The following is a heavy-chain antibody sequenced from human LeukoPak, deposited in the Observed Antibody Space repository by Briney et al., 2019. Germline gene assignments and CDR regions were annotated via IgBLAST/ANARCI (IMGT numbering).Heavy chain of an antibody. CDR3: AREAPDGSSFDY. V-gene: IGHV1-2*06. CDR1: GYTFTVYY. CDR2: INPNSGGT. Sequence: GASVTVSCKASGYTFTVYYMHWVRQAPGQGLEWMGRINPNSGGTNYAQKFQGRVTMTRDTSTSTAYMELSRLRSDDTAVYYCAREAPDGSSFDYWGQGTLVTVSS. J-gene: IGHJ4*02. D-gene: IGHD6-13*01.